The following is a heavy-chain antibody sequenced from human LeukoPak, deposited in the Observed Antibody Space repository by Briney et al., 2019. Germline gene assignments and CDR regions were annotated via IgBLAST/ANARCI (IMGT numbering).Heavy chain of an antibody. CDR2: INSDGSST. D-gene: IGHD3-10*02. Sequence: GGSLRLSCAASGFTFSSYWMHWVRQAPGKGLVWVSRINSDGSSTSYADSVKGRFTISRDNAKNALYLQMNSLRAEDTAVYYCARDWENYYVFETWGQGTLVTVSS. CDR3: ARDWENYYVFET. CDR1: GFTFSSYW. J-gene: IGHJ5*02. V-gene: IGHV3-74*01.